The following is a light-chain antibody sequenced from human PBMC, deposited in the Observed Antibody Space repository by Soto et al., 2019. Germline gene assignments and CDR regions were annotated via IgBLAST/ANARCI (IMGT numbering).Light chain of an antibody. Sequence: QSALTQPASVSGSPGQSITISCTGTSSDVGGYNYVSWYQKHPGQAPKLMIYEVSNRPSGVSNRFSGSKSGNTASLTISGLQAEDEADYYCSSYTSSRTRVFGTGTKLTVL. CDR3: SSYTSSRTRV. CDR2: EVS. V-gene: IGLV2-14*01. J-gene: IGLJ1*01. CDR1: SSDVGGYNY.